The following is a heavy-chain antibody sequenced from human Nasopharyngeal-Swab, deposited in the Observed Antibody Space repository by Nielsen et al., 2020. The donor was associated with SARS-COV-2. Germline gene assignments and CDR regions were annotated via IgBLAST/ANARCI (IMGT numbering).Heavy chain of an antibody. D-gene: IGHD3-22*01. V-gene: IGHV3-30-3*01. Sequence: GESLKISCAASGFTFSSYAMHWVRHAPGKGLEWVAVISYDGSNKYYADSVKGRFTISRDNSKNTLYLQMNSLRAEDTAVYYCARDLGGYYGDWGQGTLVTVSS. CDR1: GFTFSSYA. J-gene: IGHJ4*02. CDR2: ISYDGSNK. CDR3: ARDLGGYYGD.